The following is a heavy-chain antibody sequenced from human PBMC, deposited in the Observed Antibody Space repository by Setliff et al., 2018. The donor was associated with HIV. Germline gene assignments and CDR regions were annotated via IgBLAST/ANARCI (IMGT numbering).Heavy chain of an antibody. CDR2: IKQGGSEK. D-gene: IGHD1-26*01. CDR1: GFIFSSYW. Sequence: GGSLRLSCTASGFIFSSYWMSWVRQAPGKGLEWVANIKQGGSEKYYVDSVKGRFTMSRDNAKNSLFLQMNSLRAEDTAIYYCARDDPAGGIDFWGQGTLVTVSS. V-gene: IGHV3-7*01. J-gene: IGHJ4*02. CDR3: ARDDPAGGIDF.